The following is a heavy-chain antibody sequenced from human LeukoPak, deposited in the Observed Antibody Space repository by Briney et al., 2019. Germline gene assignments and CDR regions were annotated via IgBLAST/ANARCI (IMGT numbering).Heavy chain of an antibody. CDR3: ARDLGYSGSQDY. Sequence: GGSLRLSCAASGFTFSSYSMNWVRQAPGKGLEWVSSISSSSSYIYYADSAKGRFTISRDNAKNSLYLQMSSLRAEDTAVYYCARDLGYSGSQDYWGQGTLVTVSS. D-gene: IGHD1-26*01. CDR1: GFTFSSYS. V-gene: IGHV3-21*01. J-gene: IGHJ4*02. CDR2: ISSSSSYI.